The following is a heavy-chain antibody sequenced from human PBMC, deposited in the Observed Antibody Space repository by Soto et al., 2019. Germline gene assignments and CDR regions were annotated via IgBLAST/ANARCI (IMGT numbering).Heavy chain of an antibody. CDR3: AKIAVAGLDYYGMDV. J-gene: IGHJ6*02. CDR1: GYTFTSYD. D-gene: IGHD6-19*01. V-gene: IGHV1-8*01. CDR2: MNPNSGNT. Sequence: ASVKVSCKASGYTFTSYDINWVRQATGQGLEWMGWMNPNSGNTGYAQKFQGRVTMTRNTSISTAYMELSSLRSEDTAVYYCAKIAVAGLDYYGMDVWGQGTTVTVSS.